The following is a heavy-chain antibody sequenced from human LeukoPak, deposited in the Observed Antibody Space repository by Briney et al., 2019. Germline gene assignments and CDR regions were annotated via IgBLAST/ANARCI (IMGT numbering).Heavy chain of an antibody. CDR2: IYTSGGT. V-gene: IGHV4-4*07. D-gene: IGHD3-10*01. CDR1: GGSISSYY. Sequence: SETLSLTCAVSGGSISSYYWSWIRRPAGKGVVWIGRIYTSGGTNYNPSLKSRVTMSVDTSKNQFSLKLSSVTAAATAVYDGAREGGLPGTRSSMNWFDPWGQGTLVTVSS. J-gene: IGHJ5*02. CDR3: AREGGLPGTRSSMNWFDP.